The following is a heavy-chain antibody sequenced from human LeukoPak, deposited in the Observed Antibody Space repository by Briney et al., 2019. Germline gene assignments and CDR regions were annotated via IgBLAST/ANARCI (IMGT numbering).Heavy chain of an antibody. CDR3: AKDSNEYYDILTGYYNA. J-gene: IGHJ5*02. CDR2: ISSSGSYI. V-gene: IGHV3-21*01. CDR1: GFTFNSYS. D-gene: IGHD3-9*01. Sequence: GGTLRLSCAASGFTFNSYSMNWVRQAPGKGLEWVSSISSSGSYIYYADSVKGRFTISRDNAKNSLYLQMNSLRAEDTAVYYCAKDSNEYYDILTGYYNAWGQGTLVTVSS.